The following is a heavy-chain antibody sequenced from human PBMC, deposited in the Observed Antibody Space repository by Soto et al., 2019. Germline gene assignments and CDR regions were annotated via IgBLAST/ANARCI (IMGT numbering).Heavy chain of an antibody. J-gene: IGHJ6*02. CDR3: ARGEDAFFYYGLDV. CDR2: IYDTGISGYTPST. CDR1: GSSITSSY. V-gene: IGHV4-59*01. Sequence: SVTRSLTCPFFGSSITSSYLSWIRRPPGKGLEWIAYIYDTGISGYTPSTSYNPSLKSRVTMSVDTSKSQFSLKLTSVTAADTAVYYCARGEDAFFYYGLDVWGQGTTVTVSS.